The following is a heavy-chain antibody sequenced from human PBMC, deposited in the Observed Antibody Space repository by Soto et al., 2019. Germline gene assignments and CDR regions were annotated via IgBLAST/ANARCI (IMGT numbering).Heavy chain of an antibody. CDR3: ASSSSSTRLFDY. CDR2: IYHSGST. Sequence: SETLSLTCTVSGGSISSGDYYWSWIRQPPGKGLEWIGYIYHSGSTYDNPSLRSRLTVSVDTSKNQFSLSLSSVTAADTAVYYCASSSSSTRLFDYWGQGTLVTVSS. J-gene: IGHJ4*02. D-gene: IGHD6-6*01. V-gene: IGHV4-30-4*01. CDR1: GGSISSGDYY.